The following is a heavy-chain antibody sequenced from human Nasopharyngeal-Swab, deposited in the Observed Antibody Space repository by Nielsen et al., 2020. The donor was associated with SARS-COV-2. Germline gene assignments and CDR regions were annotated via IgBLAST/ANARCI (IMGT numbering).Heavy chain of an antibody. CDR1: GGSISSSSYY. V-gene: IGHV4-39*01. CDR2: IYYSGST. J-gene: IGHJ4*02. CDR3: ARLSWTTNDFWSGYYLGYFDY. Sequence: SETLSLTCTVSGGSISSSSYYRVWIRQPPGKGLEWIGSIYYSGSTYYKSSLKSRVTISVDTSKKEFSLKLSSVIVADTAVYYCARLSWTTNDFWSGYYLGYFDYWGQGTLVTVSS. D-gene: IGHD3-3*01.